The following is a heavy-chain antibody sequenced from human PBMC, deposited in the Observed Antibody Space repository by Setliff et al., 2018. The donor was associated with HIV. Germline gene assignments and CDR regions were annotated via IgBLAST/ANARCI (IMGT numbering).Heavy chain of an antibody. CDR2: ISHPGST. CDR3: ARDYYDDTYYSPGIYYLYYMDV. CDR1: VASLSNRNYY. J-gene: IGHJ6*03. D-gene: IGHD3-10*01. V-gene: IGHV4-39*07. Sequence: SETLSLTCNVSVASLSNRNYYWAWVRQPPGKGLEWVGSISHPGSTYYNASVKSRVTMFLDTSNNQFSLNLSSVTAADTAVYYCARDYYDDTYYSPGIYYLYYMDVWGKGTTVTVSS.